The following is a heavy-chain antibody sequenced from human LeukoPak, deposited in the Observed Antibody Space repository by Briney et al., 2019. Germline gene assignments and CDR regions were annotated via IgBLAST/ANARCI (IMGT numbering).Heavy chain of an antibody. D-gene: IGHD6-6*01. CDR1: GFSFSGHW. Sequence: GGSLRLSCTASGFSFSGHWMHWARQLPGKGLVWVSRISPTGSTTSYADSVKGRFTVSRDNAKNTLYLQVNNLRAEDTAVYFCARGPNSNWSGLDFWGQGTLLTVSS. CDR3: ARGPNSNWSGLDF. CDR2: ISPTGSTT. J-gene: IGHJ4*02. V-gene: IGHV3-74*01.